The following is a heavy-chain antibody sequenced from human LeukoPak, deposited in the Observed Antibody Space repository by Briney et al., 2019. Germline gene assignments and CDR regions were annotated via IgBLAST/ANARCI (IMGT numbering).Heavy chain of an antibody. Sequence: PSETLSLTCAVYGGSFSGYYWSWIRQPPGKGLEWIGEINHSGSTNYNPSLKSRVTISVDTSKNQFSLKLSSVTAADTAVYYCARGPGPSLDDGGQGTLVTVSS. D-gene: IGHD2-2*01. CDR3: ARGPGPSLDD. J-gene: IGHJ4*02. CDR1: GGSFSGYY. CDR2: INHSGST. V-gene: IGHV4-34*01.